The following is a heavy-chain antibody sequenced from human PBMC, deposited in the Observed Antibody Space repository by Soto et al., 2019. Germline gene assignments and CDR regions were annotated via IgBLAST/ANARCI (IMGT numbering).Heavy chain of an antibody. D-gene: IGHD3-3*01. CDR1: GFAFGSYA. CDR3: ATELRYLEWFTCPDY. Sequence: EAQLVESGGGLVQPGGSLRLSCAASGFAFGSYAMNWVRQAPGKGLEWVSAVTSGGTTYYADSMGGRFTISRDNSKNTLYLQMNSLRAEDTAVYYCATELRYLEWFTCPDYWGQGTLVTVSS. V-gene: IGHV3-23*04. CDR2: VTSGGTT. J-gene: IGHJ4*02.